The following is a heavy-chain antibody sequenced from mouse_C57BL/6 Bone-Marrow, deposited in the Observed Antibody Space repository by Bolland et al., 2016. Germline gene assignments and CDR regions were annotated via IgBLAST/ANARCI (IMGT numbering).Heavy chain of an antibody. CDR3: ARRDFDVYYSLFAY. J-gene: IGHJ3*01. CDR2: NGGT. V-gene: IGHV1-26*01. Sequence: NGGTSYNQKFKGKATLTVDKSSSTDYMELRSLTSEDSAVYYCARRDFDVYYSLFAYWGQGTLV. D-gene: IGHD2-3*01.